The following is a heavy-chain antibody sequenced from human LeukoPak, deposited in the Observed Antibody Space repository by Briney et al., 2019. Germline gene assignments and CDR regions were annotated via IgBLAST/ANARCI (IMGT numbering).Heavy chain of an antibody. CDR1: GYTFSGFY. J-gene: IGHJ4*02. V-gene: IGHV1-46*01. Sequence: EASVKVSCKASGYTFSGFYVHWVRQAPGQGLEWMGIIKVSGGRTEYAQKFQGRVTVTRDMSTSTVYMELNNLRSEDTAVYYCAREPPESYYFDIWGQGTLVTVSS. CDR2: IKVSGGRT. CDR3: AREPPESYYFDI.